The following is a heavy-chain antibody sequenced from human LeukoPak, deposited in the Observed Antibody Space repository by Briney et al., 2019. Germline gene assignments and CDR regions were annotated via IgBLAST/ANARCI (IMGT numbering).Heavy chain of an antibody. CDR2: ISGYNGNT. CDR1: DYTLIDYD. Sequence: GASVKVSCQASDYTLIDYDISWVRQAPGQGLEWMGWISGYNGNTNYAQKLQGRVTMTTDTSTSTAYMELRSLRSDDTAMYYCASAVIVGALTGAFDIWGQGTMVTVSS. CDR3: ASAVIVGALTGAFDI. V-gene: IGHV1-18*01. D-gene: IGHD1-26*01. J-gene: IGHJ3*02.